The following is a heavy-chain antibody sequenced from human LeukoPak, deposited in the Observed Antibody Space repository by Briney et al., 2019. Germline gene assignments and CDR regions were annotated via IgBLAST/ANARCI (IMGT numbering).Heavy chain of an antibody. Sequence: GGSLRLSCAASGFTFSSYAMSWVRQAPGKGLEWVSAISGSGGSTYYADSVEGRSTISRDNSKNTLYLQMNSLRAEDTAVYYCAAHLRGGYNRDFDYWGQGTLVTVSS. CDR3: AAHLRGGYNRDFDY. D-gene: IGHD5-24*01. J-gene: IGHJ4*02. V-gene: IGHV3-23*01. CDR1: GFTFSSYA. CDR2: ISGSGGST.